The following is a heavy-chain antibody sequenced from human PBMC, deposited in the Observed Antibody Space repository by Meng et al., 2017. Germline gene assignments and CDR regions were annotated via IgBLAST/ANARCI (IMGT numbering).Heavy chain of an antibody. J-gene: IGHJ4*02. CDR3: ARGSYSFDS. CDR2: AYYRSKQYH. V-gene: IGHV6-1*01. D-gene: IGHD1-26*01. CDR1: GDSVTSNSAA. Sequence: QLHPSGPGLVNPSQPLSLIGALSGDSVTSNSAAWNWIRQSTSRGLELLGRAYYRSKQYHDYAQSVKSRISIDPDKSKNQFSLLLRSVTPEDSAVYYCARGSYSFDSWGQRPLVTVSS.